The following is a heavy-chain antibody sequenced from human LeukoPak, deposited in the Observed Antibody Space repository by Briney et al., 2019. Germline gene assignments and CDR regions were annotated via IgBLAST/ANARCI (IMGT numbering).Heavy chain of an antibody. CDR2: INPNSGST. J-gene: IGHJ4*02. D-gene: IGHD3-10*01. Sequence: ASVKVSCKASGYTFTGYYMHWVRQAPGQGLEWMGWINPNSGSTNYAQKFQGRVTMTRDTSISTAYMELSRLRSDDTAVYYCARGDGSGSYYNDWGQGTLVTVSS. CDR1: GYTFTGYY. CDR3: ARGDGSGSYYND. V-gene: IGHV1-2*02.